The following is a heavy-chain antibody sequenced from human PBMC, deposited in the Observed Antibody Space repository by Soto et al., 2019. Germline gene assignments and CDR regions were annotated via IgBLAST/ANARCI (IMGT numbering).Heavy chain of an antibody. CDR3: VRVGPMTTGRNNWFDP. J-gene: IGHJ5*02. D-gene: IGHD4-4*01. Sequence: QVQLVQSGAEVKKPGSSVKVSCKASGGTFSSYAISWVRQAPGQGLEWMGGIIPIFGTANYAQKFQGRVTITADESTSTAYMELSSLRSEDTAVYYCVRVGPMTTGRNNWFDPWGQGTLVTVSS. CDR2: IIPIFGTA. CDR1: GGTFSSYA. V-gene: IGHV1-69*01.